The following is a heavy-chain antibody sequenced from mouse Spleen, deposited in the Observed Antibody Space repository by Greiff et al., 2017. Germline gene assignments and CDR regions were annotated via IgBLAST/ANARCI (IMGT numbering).Heavy chain of an antibody. Sequence: EVQRVESGGGLVKPGGSLKLSCAASGFTFSSYAMSWVRQSPEKRLEWVAEISSGGSYTYYPDTVTGRFTISRDNAKNTLYLEMSSLRSEDTAMYYCASYDHGAYWGQGTLVTVSA. CDR2: ISSGGSYT. V-gene: IGHV5-9-4*01. CDR1: GFTFSSYA. D-gene: IGHD2-4*01. CDR3: ASYDHGAY. J-gene: IGHJ3*01.